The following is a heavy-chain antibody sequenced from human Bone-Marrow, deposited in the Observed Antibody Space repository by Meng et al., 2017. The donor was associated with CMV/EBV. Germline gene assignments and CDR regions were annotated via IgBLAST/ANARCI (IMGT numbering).Heavy chain of an antibody. CDR1: GYTFTSYY. Sequence: ASVKVSCKASGYTFTSYYMHWVRQAPGQGLEWMGIINPSGGSTSYAQKFQGRVTMTRDTSTSTVYMELRSLRSDDTAVYYCARVVMTTVTTGWFDPWGQGTLVTVS. D-gene: IGHD4-11*01. CDR3: ARVVMTTVTTGWFDP. CDR2: INPSGGST. V-gene: IGHV1-46*01. J-gene: IGHJ5*02.